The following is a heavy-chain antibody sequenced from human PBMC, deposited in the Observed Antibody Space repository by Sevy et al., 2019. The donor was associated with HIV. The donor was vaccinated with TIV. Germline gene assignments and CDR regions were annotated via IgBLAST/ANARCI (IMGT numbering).Heavy chain of an antibody. CDR1: GGSFSGYY. CDR3: ARHCSGSSCSHAFDI. V-gene: IGHV4-34*01. D-gene: IGHD2-2*01. Sequence: SETLSLTCAVYGGSFSGYYWSWIRQPPGKGLEWVGEINHSGSANYNPSLKSRVTISVDTSDNHFSLKLSSVTAADTALYYCARHCSGSSCSHAFDIWGQGTMVTVSS. J-gene: IGHJ3*02. CDR2: INHSGSA.